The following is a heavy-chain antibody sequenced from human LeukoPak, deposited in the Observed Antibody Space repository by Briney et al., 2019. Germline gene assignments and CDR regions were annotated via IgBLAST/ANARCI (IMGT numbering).Heavy chain of an antibody. CDR1: GFSFSSYW. Sequence: GGSLRLSCAASGFSFSSYWMHWVRQAPGKGLEWVSAISGSGGSTYYADSVKGRFTISRDNSKNTLYLQMNSLRAEDTAVYYCAKGEVGATGPFDYWGQGTLVTVSS. D-gene: IGHD1-26*01. CDR3: AKGEVGATGPFDY. V-gene: IGHV3-23*01. CDR2: ISGSGGST. J-gene: IGHJ4*02.